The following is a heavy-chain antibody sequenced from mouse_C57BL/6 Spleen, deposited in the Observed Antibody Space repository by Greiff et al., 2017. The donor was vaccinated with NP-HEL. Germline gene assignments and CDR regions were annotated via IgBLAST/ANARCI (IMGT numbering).Heavy chain of an antibody. D-gene: IGHD1-1*01. CDR2: IYPGSGNT. CDR3: AREDYYGSSYGY. Sequence: QVQLQQSGPELVKPGASVKISCKASGYSFTSYYIHWVKQRPGQGLAWIGWIYPGSGNTKYNEKFKGKATLTADTSSSTAYMQLSSLTSEDSAVYYCAREDYYGSSYGYWGQGTTLTVSS. J-gene: IGHJ2*01. V-gene: IGHV1-66*01. CDR1: GYSFTSYY.